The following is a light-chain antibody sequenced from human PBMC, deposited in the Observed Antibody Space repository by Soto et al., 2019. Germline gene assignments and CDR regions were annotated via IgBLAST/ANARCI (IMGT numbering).Light chain of an antibody. Sequence: QSSLTQPASVSESPGQSITISCAGTISDIGGYNYVSWYQQHPDKAPKLMIYGVTNRPSGVSDRFSGSKSGNTASLTISGLQAEDEADYYCTSYTNSSTYVFGTGTKVTVL. V-gene: IGLV2-14*01. CDR2: GVT. CDR1: ISDIGGYNY. J-gene: IGLJ1*01. CDR3: TSYTNSSTYV.